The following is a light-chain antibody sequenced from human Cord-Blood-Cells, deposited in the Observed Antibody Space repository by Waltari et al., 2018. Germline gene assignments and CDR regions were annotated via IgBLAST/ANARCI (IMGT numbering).Light chain of an antibody. CDR1: SSDVGGYNY. Sequence: QSALTQPASVSGSPGQSITISCTGTSSDVGGYNYVPWYQQHPGKAPKLMIYEVSNRPSGVSNRFSGSKSGNTASLTISELQAEDEADYYCSSYTSSSTPYVFGTGTKVTVL. CDR3: SSYTSSSTPYV. CDR2: EVS. V-gene: IGLV2-14*01. J-gene: IGLJ1*01.